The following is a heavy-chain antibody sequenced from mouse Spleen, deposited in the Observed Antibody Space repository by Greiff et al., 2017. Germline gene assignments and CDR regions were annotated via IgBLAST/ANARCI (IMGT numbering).Heavy chain of an antibody. J-gene: IGHJ2*01. CDR2: IYPGNSDT. V-gene: IGHV1-5*01. D-gene: IGHD2-1*01. Sequence: EVQVVESGTVLARPGASVKMSCKTSGYTFTSYWMHWVKQRPGQGLEWIGAIYPGNSDTSYNQKFKGKAKLTAVTSASTAYMELSSLTNEDSAVYYCTRSAYGNYGDFDYWGQGTTLTVSS. CDR3: TRSAYGNYGDFDY. CDR1: GYTFTSYW.